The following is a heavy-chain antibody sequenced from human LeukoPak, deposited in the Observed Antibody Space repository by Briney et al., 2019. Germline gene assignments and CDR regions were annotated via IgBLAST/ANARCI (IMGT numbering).Heavy chain of an antibody. Sequence: SETLSLTCTVSGGSISSHYWSWIRQPPGKGLEWIGYIYYSGSTNYNPSLKSRVTISVDTSKNQFSLKLSSVTAADTAVYYCAGTDIVVVPAAMLGGGDGDAFDIWGQGTMVTVSS. CDR2: IYYSGST. V-gene: IGHV4-59*11. CDR1: GGSISSHY. J-gene: IGHJ3*02. D-gene: IGHD2-2*01. CDR3: AGTDIVVVPAAMLGGGDGDAFDI.